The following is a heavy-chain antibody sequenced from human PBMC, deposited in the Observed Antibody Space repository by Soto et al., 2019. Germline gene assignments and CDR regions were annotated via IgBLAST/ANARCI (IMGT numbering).Heavy chain of an antibody. D-gene: IGHD4-4*01. V-gene: IGHV1-2*04. CDR2: INPDSGGT. CDR1: GYTFTGYY. J-gene: IGHJ6*02. CDR3: ATDSYSNHDGSSYYYYGLEV. Sequence: ASVKVSCKASGYTFTGYYMHWVRQAPGQGLEWMGWINPDSGGTNYAQKFQGWVTMTRDTSISTAYMELSRLRSDDTAVYYCATDSYSNHDGSSYYYYGLEVCRQLPTIISSS.